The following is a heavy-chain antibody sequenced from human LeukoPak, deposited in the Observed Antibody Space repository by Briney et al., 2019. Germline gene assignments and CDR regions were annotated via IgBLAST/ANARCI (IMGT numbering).Heavy chain of an antibody. Sequence: SETLSLTCTVSGGSISSSSYYWGWIRQPPGKGLEWIGRIYYRGSPYYNPSLKSRVTISVDTSKNQFSLRLSSVTAADTAVYYCARSSIAAAGTLLDYWGQGTLVTVSS. CDR2: IYYRGSP. D-gene: IGHD6-13*01. J-gene: IGHJ4*02. V-gene: IGHV4-39*01. CDR3: ARSSIAAAGTLLDY. CDR1: GGSISSSSYY.